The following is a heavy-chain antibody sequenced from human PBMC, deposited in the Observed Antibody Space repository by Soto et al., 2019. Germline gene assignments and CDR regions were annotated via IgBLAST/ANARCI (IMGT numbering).Heavy chain of an antibody. J-gene: IGHJ5*02. CDR2: IIPIFGTA. D-gene: IGHD2-2*01. V-gene: IGHV1-69*13. CDR3: ARVAVCSSTSCYDWFDP. CDR1: GGTFSSYA. Sequence: SVKVSCKASGGTFSSYAISWVRQAPGQGHEWMGGIIPIFGTANYAQKFQGRVTITAAESTSTAYMELSSLRSEDTAVYYCARVAVCSSTSCYDWFDPWGQGTLVTDSS.